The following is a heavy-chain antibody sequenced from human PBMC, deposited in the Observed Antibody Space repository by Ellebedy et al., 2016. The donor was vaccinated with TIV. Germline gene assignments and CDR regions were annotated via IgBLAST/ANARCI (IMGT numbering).Heavy chain of an antibody. CDR2: IYPGDSDT. J-gene: IGHJ4*02. V-gene: IGHV5-51*01. Sequence: KVSCKGSGYSFTSYWIGWVRQMPGKGLEWMGIIYPGDSDTRYSPSFQGPVTISADKSISNAYLQWSSLKASDTAMYFCARHVAGSGWTGAVGYWGQGTLVTVSS. D-gene: IGHD6-19*01. CDR3: ARHVAGSGWTGAVGY. CDR1: GYSFTSYW.